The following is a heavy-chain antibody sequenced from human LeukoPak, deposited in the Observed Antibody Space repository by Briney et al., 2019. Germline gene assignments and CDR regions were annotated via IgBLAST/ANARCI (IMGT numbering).Heavy chain of an antibody. CDR2: ITGSSSTI. J-gene: IGHJ4*02. CDR1: GGTFSSFS. V-gene: IGHV3-48*01. CDR3: ASCSSTNCY. D-gene: IGHD2-2*01. Sequence: GASVKVSCKASGGTFSSFSMNWVRQAPGKGLEWVSFITGSSSTIYYADSVKGRFTISRDNAKNSLYLQMNSLRAEDTAVYYCASCSSTNCYWGQGTLVTVSS.